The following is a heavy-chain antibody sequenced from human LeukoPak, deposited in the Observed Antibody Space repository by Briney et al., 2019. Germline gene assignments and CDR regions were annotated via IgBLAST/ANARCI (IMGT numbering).Heavy chain of an antibody. V-gene: IGHV3-33*01. CDR2: TWYDGDHT. CDR3: ARVLAADPYYDYAMDV. D-gene: IGHD6-13*01. J-gene: IGHJ6*02. Sequence: PGGSLRLSCAASGFIFSNFAMHWARQAPGKGLEWVAVTWYDGDHTYYADSVKGRFTISRDNFKNALYLQMNSLRADDTAVYYCARVLAADPYYDYAMDVWGQGTTVTVSS. CDR1: GFIFSNFA.